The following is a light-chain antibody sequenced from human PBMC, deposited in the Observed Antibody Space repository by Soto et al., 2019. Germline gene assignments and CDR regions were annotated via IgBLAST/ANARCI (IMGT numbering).Light chain of an antibody. J-gene: IGKJ1*01. CDR1: QTVSSN. V-gene: IGKV3-15*01. CDR2: GVS. Sequence: EIVMTQSPATLSVSPGERAILSCRASQTVSSNLAWYQQKLGQAPRVLIYGVSTRATGIPARSTGSGSGTEFILTITSLQSEDSAVYYCQEYNTWPWTFGQGTKVDIK. CDR3: QEYNTWPWT.